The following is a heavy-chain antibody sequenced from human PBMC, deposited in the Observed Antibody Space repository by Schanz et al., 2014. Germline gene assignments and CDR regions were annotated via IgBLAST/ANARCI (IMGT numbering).Heavy chain of an antibody. D-gene: IGHD5-12*01. CDR3: ARDDGGGYNQIDY. CDR2: ISGRGGRT. CDR1: GFTFSNHA. J-gene: IGHJ4*02. Sequence: EVQLVESGGGLVQPGGSLRLSCETSGFTFSNHAMSWVRQAPGKGLEWVSAISGRGGRTYYADSVKGRFTISRDNSENTLFLEMNSLRLEDTAVYYCARDDGGGYNQIDYWGQGALVTVSS. V-gene: IGHV3-23*04.